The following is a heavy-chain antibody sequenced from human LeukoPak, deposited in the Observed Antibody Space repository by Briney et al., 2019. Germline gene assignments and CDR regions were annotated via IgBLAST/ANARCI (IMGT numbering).Heavy chain of an antibody. J-gene: IGHJ4*02. CDR3: ARLSRAGEDY. V-gene: IGHV4-59*01. CDR2: IYYSGSP. D-gene: IGHD3-16*01. Sequence: PSETLSLTCSVFGGSISSYYWTWIRQSPARGLEWIEHIYYSGSPNYNPSLKSRVTISSDTSKNHFSLKVTSVTAADTAFYYCARLSRAGEDYWGQGILVTLSS. CDR1: GGSISSYY.